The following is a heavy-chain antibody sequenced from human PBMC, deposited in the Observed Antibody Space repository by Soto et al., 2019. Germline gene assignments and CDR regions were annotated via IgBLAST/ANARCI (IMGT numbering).Heavy chain of an antibody. J-gene: IGHJ4*02. V-gene: IGHV3-23*01. D-gene: IGHD6-13*01. CDR3: AKSSVWYPYFDS. CDR2: ITYTGVST. CDR1: EFSFDDYA. Sequence: GGALRLSCAASEFSFDDYAMSWVRQAPGKGLEWVSSITYTGVSTYYADSVKGRFTISRDNSKDTLYLQMNSLRAEDTAIYYCAKSSVWYPYFDSWGQGTLVTVSS.